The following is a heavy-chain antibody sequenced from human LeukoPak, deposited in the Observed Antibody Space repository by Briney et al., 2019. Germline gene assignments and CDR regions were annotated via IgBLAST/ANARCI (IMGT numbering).Heavy chain of an antibody. CDR2: IKQDGSEK. CDR1: GFTFSTYW. CDR3: ARDLPDNDFWSGYSHCMDV. J-gene: IGHJ6*03. Sequence: GGSLRLSCVASGFTFSTYWMTWVRQAPGKGLEWVANIKQDGSEKYYVDSVKGRFTISRDNAKSSLYLQMDSLRAEDTAVYYCARDLPDNDFWSGYSHCMDVWGKGTTVTVSS. D-gene: IGHD3-3*01. V-gene: IGHV3-7*01.